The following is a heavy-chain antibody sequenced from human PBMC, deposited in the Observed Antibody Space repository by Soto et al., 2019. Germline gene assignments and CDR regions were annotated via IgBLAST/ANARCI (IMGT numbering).Heavy chain of an antibody. CDR1: GGSFSGYY. Sequence: PSETLSLTCAVYGGSFSGYYWSWIRQPPGKGLEWIGEINHSGSTNYNPSLKSRVTISVDTSKNQFSLKLSSVTAADTAVYYCARGITMYSSSWYVGLDYWGQGTLATVSS. D-gene: IGHD6-13*01. V-gene: IGHV4-34*01. CDR3: ARGITMYSSSWYVGLDY. J-gene: IGHJ4*02. CDR2: INHSGST.